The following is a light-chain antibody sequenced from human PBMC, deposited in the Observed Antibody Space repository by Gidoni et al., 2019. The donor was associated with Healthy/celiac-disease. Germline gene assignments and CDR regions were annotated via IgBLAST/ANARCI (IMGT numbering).Light chain of an antibody. CDR2: KAS. CDR3: QQYNSYPWT. CDR1: QSISSW. Sequence: DIQMTQSPSTLSASVGDRVTITCRASQSISSWLAWYQQKPGKAPKLLIYKASSLESGVPSRFSGSGSGPEFTLTISSLQPDDFATYYCQQYNSYPWTFXQXTKVEIK. J-gene: IGKJ1*01. V-gene: IGKV1-5*03.